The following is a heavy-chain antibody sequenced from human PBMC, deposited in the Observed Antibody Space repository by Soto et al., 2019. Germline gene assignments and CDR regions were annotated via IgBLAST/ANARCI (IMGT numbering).Heavy chain of an antibody. Sequence: SVKVSCKASGGTFSSYAISWVRQAPGQGLEWMGGIIPIFGTANYAQKFQGRVTITADESTSTAYMELSSLRSEDTAVYYCASRLRYFEWSSFDYWGQGTLVTVSS. V-gene: IGHV1-69*13. CDR2: IIPIFGTA. J-gene: IGHJ4*02. CDR3: ASRLRYFEWSSFDY. CDR1: GGTFSSYA. D-gene: IGHD3-9*01.